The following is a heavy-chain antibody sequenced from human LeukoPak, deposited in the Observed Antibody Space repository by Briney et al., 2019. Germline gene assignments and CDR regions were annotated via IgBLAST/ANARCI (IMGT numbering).Heavy chain of an antibody. CDR1: GYTFTGYY. CDR2: IIPIFGTA. D-gene: IGHD3-22*01. V-gene: IGHV1-69*05. CDR3: ARDVEVVITTGYRAFDI. J-gene: IGHJ3*02. Sequence: GASVKVSCKASGYTFTGYYMHWVRQAPGQGLEWMGGIIPIFGTANYAQKFQGRVTITTDESTSTAYTELSSLRSEDTAVYYCARDVEVVITTGYRAFDIWGQGTMVTVSS.